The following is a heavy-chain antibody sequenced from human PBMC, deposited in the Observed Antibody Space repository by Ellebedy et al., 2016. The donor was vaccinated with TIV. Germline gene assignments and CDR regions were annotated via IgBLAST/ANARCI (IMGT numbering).Heavy chain of an antibody. CDR3: AVVPAAISYYYYGMDV. D-gene: IGHD2-2*01. V-gene: IGHV1-2*04. J-gene: IGHJ6*02. CDR1: GYTFTGYY. CDR2: INPNSGGT. Sequence: ASVKVSXXASGYTFTGYYMHWVRQAPGQGLEWMGWINPNSGGTNYAQKFQGWVTMTRDTSISTAYMELSRLRSDDTAVYYCAVVPAAISYYYYGMDVWGQGTTVTVSS.